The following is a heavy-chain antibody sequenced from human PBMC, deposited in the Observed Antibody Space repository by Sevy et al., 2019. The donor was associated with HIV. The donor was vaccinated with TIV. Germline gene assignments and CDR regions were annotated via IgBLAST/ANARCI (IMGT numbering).Heavy chain of an antibody. V-gene: IGHV3-7*03. CDR2: IKQDGSEA. D-gene: IGHD1-26*01. CDR3: VRDKEVGASILDA. CDR1: GYSFSSYA. J-gene: IGHJ5*02. Sequence: GGSLRLSCVVSGYSFSSYAISWVRQAPGKGLECVADIKQDGSEAYYVDSVKGRFTISRDNAKNSLYLQMNSLRDEDTAMYFCVRDKEVGASILDAWGQGTPVTVSS.